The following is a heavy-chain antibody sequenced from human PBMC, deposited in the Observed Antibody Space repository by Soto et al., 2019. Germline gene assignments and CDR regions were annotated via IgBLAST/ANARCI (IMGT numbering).Heavy chain of an antibody. CDR2: ISYDGSNK. Sequence: PGGSLRLSCAASGFTFSSYGMHWVRQAPGKGLEWVAVISYDGSNKYYADSVKGRFTISRDNSKNTLYLQMNSLRAEDTAVYYCAKDFGRYYYYGMDVWGQGTTVTVSS. D-gene: IGHD3-10*01. V-gene: IGHV3-30*18. J-gene: IGHJ6*02. CDR1: GFTFSSYG. CDR3: AKDFGRYYYYGMDV.